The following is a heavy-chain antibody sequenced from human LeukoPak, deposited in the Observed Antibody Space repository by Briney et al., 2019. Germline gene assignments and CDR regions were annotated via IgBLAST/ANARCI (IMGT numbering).Heavy chain of an antibody. J-gene: IGHJ4*02. V-gene: IGHV3-64*01. D-gene: IGHD1-26*01. Sequence: PGGSLRLSCAASGFTFSSYAMHWVRQAPGKGLEYVSAISSNGGSTYYANSVKGRFTISRDNSKNTLYLQMGSLRAEDMAVYYCARDQGATSRGSFDYWGQGTLVTVSS. CDR3: ARDQGATSRGSFDY. CDR2: ISSNGGST. CDR1: GFTFSSYA.